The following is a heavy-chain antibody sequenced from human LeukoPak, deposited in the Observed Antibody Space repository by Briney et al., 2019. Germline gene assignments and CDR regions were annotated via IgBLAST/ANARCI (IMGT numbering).Heavy chain of an antibody. D-gene: IGHD4-17*01. CDR3: ARVGEGFVTYGDYGRIYFDY. J-gene: IGHJ4*02. CDR1: GYSISSGYY. Sequence: SETLSLTCIVSGYSISSGYYWSWIRQPPGKGLEWIGEINHSGSTNYNPSLKSRVTISVDTSKNQFSLKLSSVTAADTAVYYCARVGEGFVTYGDYGRIYFDYWGQGTLVTVSS. V-gene: IGHV4-38-2*02. CDR2: INHSGST.